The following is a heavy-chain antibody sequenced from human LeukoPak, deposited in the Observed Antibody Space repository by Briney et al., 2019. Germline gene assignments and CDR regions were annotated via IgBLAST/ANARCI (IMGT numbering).Heavy chain of an antibody. CDR3: ARDGGVTAIGY. CDR1: GFTFSSYE. D-gene: IGHD2-21*02. J-gene: IGHJ4*02. Sequence: PGGSLRLSCAASGFTFSSYEMNRVRQAPGKGLEWVSYISSSGSTIYYADSVKGRFTISRDNAKNSLYLQMNSLRAEDTAVYYCARDGGVTAIGYWGQGTLVTVSS. V-gene: IGHV3-48*03. CDR2: ISSSGSTI.